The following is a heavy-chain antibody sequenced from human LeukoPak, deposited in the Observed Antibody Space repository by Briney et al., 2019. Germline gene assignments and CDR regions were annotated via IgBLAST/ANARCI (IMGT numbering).Heavy chain of an antibody. CDR3: ARDVYLDY. J-gene: IGHJ4*02. CDR1: GFTLSRYW. V-gene: IGHV3-7*01. Sequence: PGGSLRLSCAASGFTLSRYWMSWVRQAPGKGLEWVANINEDGGERHYVDTVKGRFTISRDNAKNSLYLQMNSLRAEDTAVYYSARDVYLDYWGQGTLVTVSS. CDR2: INEDGGER.